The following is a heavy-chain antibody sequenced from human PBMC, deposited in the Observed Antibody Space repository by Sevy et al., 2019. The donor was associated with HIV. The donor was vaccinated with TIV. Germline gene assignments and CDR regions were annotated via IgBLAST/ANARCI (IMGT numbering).Heavy chain of an antibody. CDR1: GFTFSHYW. D-gene: IGHD2-15*01. Sequence: GGSLRLSCAASGFTFSHYWMTWVRQAPGKGPEWVANIKGDGSEKYYADSVKGRFTISRDNAKNSLFLQMNSLRADDTAVYYCARTGIGISGLTGAMDVWGQGTTVTVSS. J-gene: IGHJ6*02. CDR2: IKGDGSEK. CDR3: ARTGIGISGLTGAMDV. V-gene: IGHV3-7*01.